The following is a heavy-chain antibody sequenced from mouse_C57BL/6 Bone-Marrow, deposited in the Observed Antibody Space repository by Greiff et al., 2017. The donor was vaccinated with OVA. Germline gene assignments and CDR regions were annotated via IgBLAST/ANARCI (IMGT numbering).Heavy chain of an antibody. V-gene: IGHV1-55*01. CDR1: GYTFTSYW. CDR3: ASGGGYYAMGY. J-gene: IGHJ4*01. Sequence: QVQLQQPGAELVKPGASVTMSCKASGYTFTSYWITWVKQRPGQGLEWIGDIYPGSGRTNYNEKFKRKATLTVDTSSSTAYMQRSSLTYEASAVYYCASGGGYYAMGYWGQGTSVTVSS. CDR2: IYPGSGRT.